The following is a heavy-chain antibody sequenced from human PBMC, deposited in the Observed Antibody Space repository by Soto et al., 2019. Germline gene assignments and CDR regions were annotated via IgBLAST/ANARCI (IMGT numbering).Heavy chain of an antibody. V-gene: IGHV1-46*01. CDR3: ARDAVVVPSALYYFDY. CDR1: GYTFTSYY. D-gene: IGHD2-2*01. J-gene: IGHJ4*02. Sequence: GASVKVSCKASGYTFTSYYMHWVRQAPGQGLEWMGIINPSGYGTSYAQKFQGRVTMTRDTSTTTFYTDLSSLGSEDTAVYFCARDAVVVPSALYYFDYWGQGTLVTVSS. CDR2: INPSGYGT.